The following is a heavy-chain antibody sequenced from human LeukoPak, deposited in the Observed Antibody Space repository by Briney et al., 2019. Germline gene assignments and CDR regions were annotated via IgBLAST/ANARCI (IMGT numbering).Heavy chain of an antibody. V-gene: IGHV3-23*01. J-gene: IGHJ6*02. CDR2: ISGSGGST. CDR1: GFTFSSYA. D-gene: IGHD5-12*01. Sequence: PGGSLRLSCAASGFTFSSYAMSWVRQAPGKGLEWVSAISGSGGSTYYVDSVKGRFTISRDKSKNTLYLQMNSLRAEDTAVYYCAKLSGTRTRYYCYGMVVWGQGTTVTVSS. CDR3: AKLSGTRTRYYCYGMVV.